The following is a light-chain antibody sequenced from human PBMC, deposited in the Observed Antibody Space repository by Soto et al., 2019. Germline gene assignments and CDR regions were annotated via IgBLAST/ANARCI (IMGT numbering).Light chain of an antibody. CDR1: SSDIGSNP. CDR2: RDN. J-gene: IGLJ2*01. V-gene: IGLV1-44*01. Sequence: QSVLTQPPSASGTPWQRVAISCSGGSSDIGSNPVNWYLHLPGAAPKLLIYRDNQRPSGVPDRFSGSKSGTSASLTISGLQSEDEADYFCSAWDDNIYGPVFGGGTKLTVL. CDR3: SAWDDNIYGPV.